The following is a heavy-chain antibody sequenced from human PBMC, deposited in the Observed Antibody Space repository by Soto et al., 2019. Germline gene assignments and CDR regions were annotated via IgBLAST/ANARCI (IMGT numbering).Heavy chain of an antibody. Sequence: QVQLQESGPGLVKPSQTLSLTCTVSGGSIGSGDYYWTWIRQHPGRGLGWIGYIYDNGDTYYNPCLKSRFPISAETSMNQFSRRMSSVTAADSAVYYCARAYENSATKNEGFDICSQGTLVTVSS. J-gene: IGHJ3*02. V-gene: IGHV4-31*03. CDR3: ARAYENSATKNEGFDI. CDR2: IYDNGDT. CDR1: GGSIGSGDYY. D-gene: IGHD6-6*01.